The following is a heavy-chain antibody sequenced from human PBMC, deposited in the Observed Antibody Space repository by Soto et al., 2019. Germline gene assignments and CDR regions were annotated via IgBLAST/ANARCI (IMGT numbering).Heavy chain of an antibody. D-gene: IGHD4-4*01. CDR3: ARTYCTTTACQAHGIDV. J-gene: IGHJ6*02. CDR2: INPAGGYS. V-gene: IGHV1-46*01. Sequence: ASVKVSCKASQSNFTNYCVHWVRQAPGQGPEWMGVINPAGGYSEYAQRFRGRVTMTRDTSTNTVYMDLRSLRPEDTAVYFCARTYCTTTACQAHGIDVWGQGTTVTVSS. CDR1: QSNFTNYC.